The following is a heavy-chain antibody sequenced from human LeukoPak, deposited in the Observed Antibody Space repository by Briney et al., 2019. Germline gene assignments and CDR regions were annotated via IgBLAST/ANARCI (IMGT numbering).Heavy chain of an antibody. CDR2: IIPIFGTA. CDR3: AREEVWGTSLDGWFDP. D-gene: IGHD3-16*01. Sequence: ASVTVSCKASGGTFSSYAISWVRQAPGQGLEWMGGIIPIFGTANYAQKFQGRVTITADKSTSTAYMELSSLRSEDTAVYYCAREEVWGTSLDGWFDPWGQGTLVTVSS. V-gene: IGHV1-69*06. CDR1: GGTFSSYA. J-gene: IGHJ5*02.